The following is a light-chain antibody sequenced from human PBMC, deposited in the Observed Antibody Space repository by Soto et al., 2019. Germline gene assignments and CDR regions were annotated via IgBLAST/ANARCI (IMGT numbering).Light chain of an antibody. Sequence: EIVMTQSPATLSVSPGERDTLSCRASQSVSSNLAWYQQKPGQAPRLLISGASTRATGIPARFSGSGSGTEFTLTISSLQSEDFAVYYCQQYNNWPPWTFGQGTKVEIK. CDR3: QQYNNWPPWT. CDR1: QSVSSN. CDR2: GAS. J-gene: IGKJ1*01. V-gene: IGKV3-15*01.